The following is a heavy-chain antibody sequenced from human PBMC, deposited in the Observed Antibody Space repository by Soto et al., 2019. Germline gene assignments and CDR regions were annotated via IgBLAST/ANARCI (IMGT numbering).Heavy chain of an antibody. D-gene: IGHD5-18*01. V-gene: IGHV3-23*01. J-gene: IGHJ2*01. CDR3: AKALYGYGLSYWYFDL. CDR2: ISDISGGT. Sequence: EVQLLESGGGLVQPEGSLRLSCAASGFTLRNYAMCWVRQAPGKGLDWVSTISDISGGTYYADSVKGRFTISRDNSKNTLYLQMNSLRAEDTAVYYCAKALYGYGLSYWYFDLWGRGTLVTVSS. CDR1: GFTLRNYA.